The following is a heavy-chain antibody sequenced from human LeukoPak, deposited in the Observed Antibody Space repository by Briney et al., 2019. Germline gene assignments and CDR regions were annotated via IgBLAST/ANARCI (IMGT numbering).Heavy chain of an antibody. J-gene: IGHJ4*02. CDR2: LYHSGST. CDR3: ARRPPYSSAWYYFDY. V-gene: IGHV4-34*01. CDR1: GGSFSGYY. Sequence: SETLSLTCAVYGGSFSGYYWSWLRQPPGKGLEWIGELYHSGSTNYNPSLKSRITISVDKSNNQFSLKLSSVTAADTAMYYCARRPPYSSAWYYFDYWGRGTLVTVSS. D-gene: IGHD6-19*01.